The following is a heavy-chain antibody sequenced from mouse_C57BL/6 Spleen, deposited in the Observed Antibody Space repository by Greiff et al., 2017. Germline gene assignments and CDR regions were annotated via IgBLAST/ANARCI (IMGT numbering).Heavy chain of an antibody. CDR2: INPNNGGT. CDR3: AREGIYCGCSPYWYYDV. V-gene: IGHV1-26*01. D-gene: IGHD1-1*01. Sequence: EVQLQQSGPELVKPGASVKISCKASGYTFTDYYMNWVKQSHGKSLEWIGDINPNNGGTSYNQKFKGKATLTVDKSSSTAYMELRSLTSEDSAVYYCAREGIYCGCSPYWYYDVWGTGTTVTVSS. CDR1: GYTFTDYY. J-gene: IGHJ1*03.